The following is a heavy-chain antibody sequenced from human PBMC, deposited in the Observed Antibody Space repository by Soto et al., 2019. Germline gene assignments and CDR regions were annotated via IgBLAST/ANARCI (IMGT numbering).Heavy chain of an antibody. CDR2: INPSGGST. Sequence: QVQLVQSGAEVKKPGASVKVSCKASGYTFTSYYMHWVRQAPGQGLEWMGIINPSGGSTSYAQKFQGRVTMTRDTSTSTDYMELSSLRSEDTAVYYCARESVDIVATTRVSGGMDVWGQGTTVTVSS. V-gene: IGHV1-46*01. J-gene: IGHJ6*02. CDR3: ARESVDIVATTRVSGGMDV. D-gene: IGHD5-12*01. CDR1: GYTFTSYY.